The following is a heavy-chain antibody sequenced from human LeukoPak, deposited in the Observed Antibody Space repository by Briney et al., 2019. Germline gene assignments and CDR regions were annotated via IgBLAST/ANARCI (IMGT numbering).Heavy chain of an antibody. V-gene: IGHV3-21*01. CDR3: ARVRLRVVNIGTFDY. Sequence: PGGALRLSCATSGFTFSSYSMTWVRQAPGKGLEWVSPISSSDGDIYYADSVKGRFTISRDNAKNSLYLQMSSLRAEDTAVYYCARVRLRVVNIGTFDYWGQGTLVTVSS. J-gene: IGHJ4*02. D-gene: IGHD3-3*01. CDR2: ISSSDGDI. CDR1: GFTFSSYS.